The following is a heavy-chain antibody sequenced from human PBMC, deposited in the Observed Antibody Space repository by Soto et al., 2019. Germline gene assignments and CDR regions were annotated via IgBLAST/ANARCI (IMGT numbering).Heavy chain of an antibody. CDR3: AKSRIVGVYGWFDP. V-gene: IGHV3-30*18. D-gene: IGHD1-26*01. J-gene: IGHJ5*02. Sequence: GGSLRLSCAASGFTFSSYGMHWVRQAPGKGLEWVAVISYDGSNKYYADSVKGRFTISRDNSKNTLYLQMNSLRAEDTAVYYCAKSRIVGVYGWFDPWGQGTLVTVSS. CDR2: ISYDGSNK. CDR1: GFTFSSYG.